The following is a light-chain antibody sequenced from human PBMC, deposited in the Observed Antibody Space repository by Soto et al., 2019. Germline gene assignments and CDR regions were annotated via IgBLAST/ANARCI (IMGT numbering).Light chain of an antibody. V-gene: IGLV1-40*01. J-gene: IGLJ3*02. CDR3: QSYDNSLSGSWV. CDR1: SSNIGAGFD. Sequence: QPVLTQPPSVSGAPGQRVTISCTGSSSNIGAGFDVHWYHQIAGTAPKLLIYGNSNRPSGVPDRFSGSKSGTSASLAINGLRAEDEDHYYCQSYDNSLSGSWVFGGGTKLTVL. CDR2: GNS.